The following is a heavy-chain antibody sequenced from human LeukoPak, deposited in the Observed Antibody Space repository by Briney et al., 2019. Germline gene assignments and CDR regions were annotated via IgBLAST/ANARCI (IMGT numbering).Heavy chain of an antibody. D-gene: IGHD6-19*01. CDR2: IWYDGSNK. CDR3: AKVQAYSSGWYESFQH. CDR1: GFTFSSYG. V-gene: IGHV3-33*06. Sequence: GGSLRLSCAASGFTFSSYGMHWVRQAPGKGLEWVAVIWYDGSNKYYADSVKGRFTISRDNSKNTLYLQMNSLTAEDTAVYYCAKVQAYSSGWYESFQHWGQGTLVTVSS. J-gene: IGHJ1*01.